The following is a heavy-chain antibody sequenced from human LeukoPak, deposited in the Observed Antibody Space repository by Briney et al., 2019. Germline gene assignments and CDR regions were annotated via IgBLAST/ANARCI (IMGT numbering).Heavy chain of an antibody. V-gene: IGHV1-46*03. CDR1: GYSFTSYW. Sequence: GESLKISCKGSGYSFTSYWIGWVRQAPGQGLECMGIINPSGGSTSYAQKFQGRVTMTRDTSTSTVYMELSSLRSEDTAVYYCARVLYDFWSGTDRYFDYWGQGTLVTVSS. CDR2: INPSGGST. CDR3: ARVLYDFWSGTDRYFDY. D-gene: IGHD3-3*01. J-gene: IGHJ4*02.